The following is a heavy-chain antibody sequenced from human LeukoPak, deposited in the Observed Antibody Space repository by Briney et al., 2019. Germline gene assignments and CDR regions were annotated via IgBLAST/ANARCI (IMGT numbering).Heavy chain of an antibody. D-gene: IGHD3-10*01. J-gene: IGHJ3*02. CDR1: GYTFMNYG. CDR3: ARHKGVRGAAFDI. Sequence: ASVKVSCKASGYTFMNYGISWVRQAPGQGLEWMGWISVDSGNTRYARNLQGRVTMTTDTSTSTAYMELRSLRSDDTAVYYCARHKGVRGAAFDIWGQGTMVTVSS. V-gene: IGHV1-18*01. CDR2: ISVDSGNT.